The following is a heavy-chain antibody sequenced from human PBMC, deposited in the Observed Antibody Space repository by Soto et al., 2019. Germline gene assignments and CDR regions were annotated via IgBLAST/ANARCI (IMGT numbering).Heavy chain of an antibody. CDR1: GFTFSSYT. CDR2: IGSSSNYI. CDR3: ARRVQGYCTGGSCFVDY. Sequence: EVQLVESGGGLVKPGGSLRLSCAASGFTFSSYTMNWVRQAPGKGLEWVSSIGSSSNYIYYAESVKGRFTVSRDNAKNSLFLKMNSLRAEDTAVYYCARRVQGYCTGGSCFVDYWGQGTLVTVSS. V-gene: IGHV3-21*01. D-gene: IGHD2-8*02. J-gene: IGHJ4*02.